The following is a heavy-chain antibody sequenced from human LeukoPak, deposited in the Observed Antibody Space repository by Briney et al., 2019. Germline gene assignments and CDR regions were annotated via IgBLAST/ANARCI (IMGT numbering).Heavy chain of an antibody. CDR2: ISWNSGSI. CDR3: AKESYGMTFDY. Sequence: GRSLRLSCAASGFTFDDYAMHWVRQAPGKGLEGVSGISWNSGSIGYADSVKGRFTISRDNAKSSLYLQMNSLRAEDTALYYCAKESYGMTFDYWGPGTLVTVSS. CDR1: GFTFDDYA. V-gene: IGHV3-9*01. D-gene: IGHD5-18*01. J-gene: IGHJ4*02.